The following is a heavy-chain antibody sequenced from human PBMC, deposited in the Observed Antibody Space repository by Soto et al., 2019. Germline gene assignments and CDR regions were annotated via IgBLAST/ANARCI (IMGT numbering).Heavy chain of an antibody. CDR3: TRDFQGPLDYGMDV. Sequence: GGSLRLSCADSGFTFSSYWMSWVRQAPGKGLEWVANVKYDGSQTYYVGSVKGRFTISRDNAKNSLYLQMNSLRAEDTAVYYCTRDFQGPLDYGMDVWGQGTTVTVSS. J-gene: IGHJ6*02. CDR2: VKYDGSQT. V-gene: IGHV3-7*01. CDR1: GFTFSSYW. D-gene: IGHD1-1*01.